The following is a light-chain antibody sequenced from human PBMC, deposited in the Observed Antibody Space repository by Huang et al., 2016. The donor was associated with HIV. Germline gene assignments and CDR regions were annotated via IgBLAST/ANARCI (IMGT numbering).Light chain of an antibody. CDR2: AAS. CDR1: QRINSY. J-gene: IGKJ4*01. Sequence: DIQMPQSPSSLSASVGDRVTIPCRASQRINSYLNWYQEKTGKAPKVLIDAASSLQSGVPTRCSGSGAGTDFTLTINSLQPEDFAIYCCQRSYNTPLTFGGGTRLEIK. V-gene: IGKV1-39*01. CDR3: QRSYNTPLT.